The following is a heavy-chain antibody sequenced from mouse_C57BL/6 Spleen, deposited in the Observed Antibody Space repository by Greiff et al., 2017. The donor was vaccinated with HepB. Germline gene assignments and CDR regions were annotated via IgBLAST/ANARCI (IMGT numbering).Heavy chain of an antibody. V-gene: IGHV3-5*01. CDR2: IYYSGTI. D-gene: IGHD2-3*01. CDR1: GISITTGNYR. CDR3: ARVIYDGYYDYFDY. Sequence: EVKLMESGPGLVKPSQTVFLTCTVTGISITTGNYRWSWIRQFPGNKLEWIGYIYYSGTITYNPSLTSRTTITRDTPKNQFFLEMNSLTAEDTATYYCARVIYDGYYDYFDYWGQGTTLTVSS. J-gene: IGHJ2*01.